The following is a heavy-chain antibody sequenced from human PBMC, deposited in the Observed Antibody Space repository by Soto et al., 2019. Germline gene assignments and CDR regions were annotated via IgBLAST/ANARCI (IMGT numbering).Heavy chain of an antibody. V-gene: IGHV1-18*04. D-gene: IGHD3-10*01. CDR3: ARDEVIRGFDS. CDR1: GYSFSNYG. Sequence: QVQLVQSGDEVKKFGASVKVSCKASGYSFSNYGISWVRQAPGQGLEWMGWVSGYNGLTAYAQNLQGRVTMTIDTATGTVFLKLTSLRSSDTAVYYCARDEVIRGFDSWGPGTLVTVSS. J-gene: IGHJ4*02. CDR2: VSGYNGLT.